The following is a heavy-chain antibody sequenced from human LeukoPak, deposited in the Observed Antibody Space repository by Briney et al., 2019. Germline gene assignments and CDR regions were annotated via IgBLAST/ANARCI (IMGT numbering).Heavy chain of an antibody. Sequence: GGSLRLSCAASGFTFSSYAMHWVRQAPGKGLEWVAVISYDGSNKYYADSVKGRFTISRDNSKNTLYLQMNSLRAEDTAVYYCARDPNGDGYNDYWGQGTLVTVSS. J-gene: IGHJ4*02. CDR3: ARDPNGDGYNDY. V-gene: IGHV3-30-3*01. CDR1: GFTFSSYA. CDR2: ISYDGSNK. D-gene: IGHD5-24*01.